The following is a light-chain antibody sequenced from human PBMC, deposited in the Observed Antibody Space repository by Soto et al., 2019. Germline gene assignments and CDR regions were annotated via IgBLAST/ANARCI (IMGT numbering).Light chain of an antibody. CDR1: SSDIGNYNL. Sequence: QSALTQPASVSGSPGQSITISCTGTSSDIGNYNLVSWYQLHPGKAPKLMVFEVSNRPSGVSYRFSGSKSGNTASLTISGLQAEDEADYFRSSYSISTAYLFGTGTKVTVL. CDR3: SSYSISTAYL. CDR2: EVS. J-gene: IGLJ1*01. V-gene: IGLV2-14*02.